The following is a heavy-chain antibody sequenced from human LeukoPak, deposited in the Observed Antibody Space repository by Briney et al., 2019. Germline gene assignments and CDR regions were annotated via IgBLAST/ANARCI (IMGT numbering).Heavy chain of an antibody. J-gene: IGHJ4*02. V-gene: IGHV3-7*02. CDR2: IKQDGSEK. CDR1: EXTSSTYW. CDR3: ASGSGWIFDY. D-gene: IGHD6-19*01. Sequence: PGGSLRLSCAASEXTSSTYWMTWVRQAPGKGLEWVANIKQDGSEKYYVDSVKGRFTISRDNAKNSLYLQMNSLRAEDTAVYYCASGSGWIFDYWGQGTLVTVSS.